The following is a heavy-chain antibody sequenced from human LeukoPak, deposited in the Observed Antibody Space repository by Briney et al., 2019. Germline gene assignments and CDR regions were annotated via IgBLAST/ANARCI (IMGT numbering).Heavy chain of an antibody. D-gene: IGHD3-9*01. CDR2: MSYDGNDK. CDR3: AREGHYDILTGYSPVEYYYYYMDV. V-gene: IGHV3-30*04. J-gene: IGHJ6*03. CDR1: GFTFSTYT. Sequence: GGSLRLSCAASGFTFSTYTIHWVRQAPGKGLEWVAVMSYDGNDKHYAASVKGRFTISRDNSKNTVYLQMNSLRAADTAVYYCAREGHYDILTGYSPVEYYYYYMDVWGKGTTVPVSS.